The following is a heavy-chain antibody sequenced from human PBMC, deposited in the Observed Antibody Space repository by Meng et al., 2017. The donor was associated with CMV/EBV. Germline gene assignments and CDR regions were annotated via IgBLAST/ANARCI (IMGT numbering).Heavy chain of an antibody. D-gene: IGHD3-3*01. CDR1: GFTFSTAW. J-gene: IGHJ6*02. V-gene: IGHV3-15*01. Sequence: GGSLRLSCAASGFTFSTAWMSWVRQAPGKGLEWVGRIKSKTDGGTTDYAAPVKGRFTISRDDSKNTLYLQMNSLKTEDTAVYYCTTESAIFGVVKVNYYYGMDVWGQGTTVTVSS. CDR2: IKSKTDGGTT. CDR3: TTESAIFGVVKVNYYYGMDV.